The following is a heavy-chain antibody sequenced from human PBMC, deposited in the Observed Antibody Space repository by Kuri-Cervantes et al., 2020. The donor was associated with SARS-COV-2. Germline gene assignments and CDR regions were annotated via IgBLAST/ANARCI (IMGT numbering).Heavy chain of an antibody. J-gene: IGHJ4*02. CDR2: VRRAGSNY. V-gene: IGHV3-30*02. CDR3: AKDYDYVWGSYRLLPDY. Sequence: GESLKIPCAASGFTFSYYGMHWVRQAPGKGLEWVGFVRRAGSNYYYADSVKGRFTISRDNSKNTLYLPMNSLRAEDTAVYYCAKDYDYVWGSYRLLPDYWGQGTLVTVSS. CDR1: GFTFSYYG. D-gene: IGHD3-16*02.